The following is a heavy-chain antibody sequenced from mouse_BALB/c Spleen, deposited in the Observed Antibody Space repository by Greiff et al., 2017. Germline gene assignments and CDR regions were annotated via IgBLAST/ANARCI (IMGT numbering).Heavy chain of an antibody. CDR1: GYAFTNDW. J-gene: IGHJ4*01. CDR2: IYPGSGNT. CDR3: ARGGSYAMDY. V-gene: IGHV1-63*01. Sequence: VQLQQSGAELVRPGTSVKISCKASGYAFTNDWLGWVKQRPGHGLEWIGDIYPGSGNTYYNEKFKGKATLTADKSSSTAYMQLSSLTSEDSAVYFSARGGSYAMDYWGQGTAVTVSS.